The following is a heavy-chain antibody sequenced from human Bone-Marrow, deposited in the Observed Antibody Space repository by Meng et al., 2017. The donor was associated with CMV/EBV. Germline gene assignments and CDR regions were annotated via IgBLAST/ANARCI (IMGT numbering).Heavy chain of an antibody. CDR3: ARASYNWNFDY. J-gene: IGHJ4*02. Sequence: SGKDSGYTFTSYGISWVRQAPGQGLEWMGWISAYNGNTNDAQKLQGRVTMTTDTSTSTAYMELRSLRSDDTAVYYCARASYNWNFDYWGQGTLVTVSS. V-gene: IGHV1-18*01. CDR2: ISAYNGNT. CDR1: GYTFTSYG. D-gene: IGHD1-20*01.